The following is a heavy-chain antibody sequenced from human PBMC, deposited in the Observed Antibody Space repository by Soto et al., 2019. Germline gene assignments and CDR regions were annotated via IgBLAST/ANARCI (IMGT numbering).Heavy chain of an antibody. V-gene: IGHV1-2*02. CDR2: INPNSGGT. CDR1: GYTFTGYY. J-gene: IGHJ5*02. Sequence: QVQLVQSGAEVKKPGASVKVSCKASGYTFTGYYMHWVRQAPGQGLEWMGWINPNSGGTNYAQKFQGRVTMTRDTSISTAYMELSRLRSDDTAVYYCARPPLTIPPGPRSSTPWTNWFDPWGQGTLVTVSS. CDR3: ARPPLTIPPGPRSSTPWTNWFDP. D-gene: IGHD6-13*01.